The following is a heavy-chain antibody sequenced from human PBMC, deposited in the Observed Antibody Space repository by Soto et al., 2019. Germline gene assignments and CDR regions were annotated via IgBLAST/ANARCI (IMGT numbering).Heavy chain of an antibody. J-gene: IGHJ6*02. V-gene: IGHV3-11*01. Sequence: QVQLVESGGGLIKPGGSLRLSCAASGFTSSDYYMSWIRQAHGKGLEWVSSRSRSGTTIYYADSVKGRVTISRDNDKNSLYLQMNSLRAEDTAVYYCARDERGEGIPLGTLSRGQDGMDVWGQGTTGNVAS. CDR2: RSRSGTTI. CDR1: GFTSSDYY. D-gene: IGHD3-22*01. CDR3: ARDERGEGIPLGTLSRGQDGMDV.